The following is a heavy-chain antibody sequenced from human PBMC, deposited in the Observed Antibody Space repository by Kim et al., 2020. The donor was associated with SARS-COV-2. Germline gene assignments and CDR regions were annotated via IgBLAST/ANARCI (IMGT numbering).Heavy chain of an antibody. CDR1: GFTFSSYA. CDR3: AKDIVATPVDY. Sequence: GGSLRLSCAASGFTFSSYAMSWVRQAPGRGLEWVSVISGSGGSTYYADSVKGRFTISRDNSKNTLYLQMNSLRAEDTAVYYCAKDIVATPVDYWGQGTLVTVSS. D-gene: IGHD5-12*01. CDR2: ISGSGGST. J-gene: IGHJ4*02. V-gene: IGHV3-23*01.